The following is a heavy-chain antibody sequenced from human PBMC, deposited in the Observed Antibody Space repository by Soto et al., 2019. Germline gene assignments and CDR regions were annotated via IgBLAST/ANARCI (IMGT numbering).Heavy chain of an antibody. V-gene: IGHV1-18*01. D-gene: IGHD3-10*01. CDR3: ARTPYYYGSGSYSPEGY. CDR1: GYTFTSYG. Sequence: QVPLVQSGAEVKKPGASVKVSCKASGYTFTSYGISWVRQAPGQGLEWMGWISAYNGNTNYAQKLQGRVTMTTDTSTSTAYMELRSLRSDDTAVYYCARTPYYYGSGSYSPEGYWGQGTLVTVSS. CDR2: ISAYNGNT. J-gene: IGHJ4*02.